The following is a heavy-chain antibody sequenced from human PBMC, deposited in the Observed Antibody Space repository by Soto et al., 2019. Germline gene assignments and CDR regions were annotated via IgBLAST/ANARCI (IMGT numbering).Heavy chain of an antibody. CDR2: IYYRGST. J-gene: IGHJ4*02. V-gene: IGHV4-39*01. CDR3: ASPAGADYTFDY. Sequence: QLQLQESGPRLVKPSETLSLTCAVPGGSSTSSSYYWGWIRQAPGRWLEWIGTIYYRGSTYYNPSLESRVTISADTYKNQLSLNLRSVTAADTAVYYCASPAGADYTFDYWGQGILVTVSS. D-gene: IGHD4-4*01. CDR1: GGSSTSSSYY.